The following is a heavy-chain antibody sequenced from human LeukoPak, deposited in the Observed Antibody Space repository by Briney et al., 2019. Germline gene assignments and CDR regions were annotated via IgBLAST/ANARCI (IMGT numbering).Heavy chain of an antibody. J-gene: IGHJ4*02. CDR2: ISSSSSYI. CDR1: GFTFSSYS. D-gene: IGHD3-10*01. V-gene: IGHV3-21*01. Sequence: PGGSLRLSCAASGFTFSSYSMNWVRQAPGKGLEWVSSISSSSSYIYYADSVKGRFTISRDNAKNSLYLQMNSLRAEDTAVYYCARDPATYYYGSGSYSVDYWGQGTLVTVSS. CDR3: ARDPATYYYGSGSYSVDY.